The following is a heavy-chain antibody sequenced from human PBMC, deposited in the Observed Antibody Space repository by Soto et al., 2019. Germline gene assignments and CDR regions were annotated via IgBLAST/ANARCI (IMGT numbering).Heavy chain of an antibody. V-gene: IGHV4-59*01. J-gene: IGHJ2*01. CDR2: IYDSGST. D-gene: IGHD3-22*01. CDR3: ARVGEDRVVNGNWYFDL. Sequence: SETLSLPCAVSGGYLSHYYWSWIRQPPGKGMEWIGYIYDSGSTNYNPSLKSRFTISIDTSKNQFSLKLTSVTAADTAVYYCARVGEDRVVNGNWYFDLWGRGSLGTVSS. CDR1: GGYLSHYY.